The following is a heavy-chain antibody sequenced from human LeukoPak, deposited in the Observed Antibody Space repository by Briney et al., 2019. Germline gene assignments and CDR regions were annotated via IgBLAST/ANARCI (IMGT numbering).Heavy chain of an antibody. V-gene: IGHV1-2*02. J-gene: IGHJ6*02. CDR1: GYTFIGQY. CDR2: INPKTGDT. Sequence: GASVKVSCKASGYTFIGQYLYWARQTPGQGLEWMGWINPKTGDTDSAQNFQGRVTMTRDTFVNTVYMELSRLTSDDTAVYYCARGYYGMDLWGQGTTVTVSS. CDR3: ARGYYGMDL.